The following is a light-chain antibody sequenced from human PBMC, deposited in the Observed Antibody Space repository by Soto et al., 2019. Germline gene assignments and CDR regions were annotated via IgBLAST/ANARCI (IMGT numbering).Light chain of an antibody. J-gene: IGKJ4*01. Sequence: ETVLTQSPATLSLSPGERATLSCRASQSVNSLAWYQQKPGQAPRLLIYDASNRATGIPARFSGSGSGTDFTLIISSLEPEDSAIYYCQQRSSWPLTFGGGTKVEIK. CDR1: QSVNS. CDR2: DAS. V-gene: IGKV3-11*01. CDR3: QQRSSWPLT.